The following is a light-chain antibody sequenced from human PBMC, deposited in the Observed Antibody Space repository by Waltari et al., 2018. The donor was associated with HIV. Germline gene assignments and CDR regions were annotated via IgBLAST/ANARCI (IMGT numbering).Light chain of an antibody. CDR2: EVS. V-gene: IGLV2-14*01. CDR3: SSYTSSSPPYV. J-gene: IGLJ1*01. Sequence: QSALPQPASVSGSPGRSITISCTGTSSAVADYNCVFWYQRHPGKAPKIMMYEVSNRPSGVAIRVPGSKSGNAASLTISGLQAEDEDDYYCSSYTSSSPPYVFGTGTKVTVL. CDR1: SSAVADYNC.